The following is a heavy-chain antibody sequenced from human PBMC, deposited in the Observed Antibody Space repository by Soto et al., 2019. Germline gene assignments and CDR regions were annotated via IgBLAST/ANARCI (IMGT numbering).Heavy chain of an antibody. CDR2: IKSKSYGTTT. V-gene: IGHV3-15*07. D-gene: IGHD3-10*01. J-gene: IGHJ4*02. Sequence: EVPLVESGGGLVKPGGSLRLSCAASGFTFSKAWMNWVRQAPGKGLEWVARIKSKSYGTTTDNAAPMKGRFTVSRADSKNTLFLKMNSQEMENTLVYYCTTGYYGSGGRAYWGQGTLVTVSS. CDR3: TTGYYGSGGRAY. CDR1: GFTFSKAW.